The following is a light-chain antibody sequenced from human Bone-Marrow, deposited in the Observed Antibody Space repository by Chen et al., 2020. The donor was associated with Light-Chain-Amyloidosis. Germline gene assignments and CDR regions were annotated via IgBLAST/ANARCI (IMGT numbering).Light chain of an antibody. CDR1: QDISNY. Sequence: DIQVTQSPPSLSASVGDRVIITCRASQDISNYLSWYQQKTGKAPKLLIFTASSLQSGIPSRFSGSGSGTDFTLTISSLQPEDFATYYCQQSQSTPFTFGRGTKLEIK. CDR3: QQSQSTPFT. CDR2: TAS. V-gene: IGKV1-39*01. J-gene: IGKJ2*01.